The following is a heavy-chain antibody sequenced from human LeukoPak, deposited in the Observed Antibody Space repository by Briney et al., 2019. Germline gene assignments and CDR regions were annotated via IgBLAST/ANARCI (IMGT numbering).Heavy chain of an antibody. CDR2: INPNSGGT. CDR1: GYTFTGYY. D-gene: IGHD3-3*01. V-gene: IGHV1-2*02. Sequence: ASVKVSCKASGYTFTGYYMHWVRQAHGQGLEWMGWINPNSGGTNYAQKFQGRVTMTRDTSISTAYMELSRLRSDDTAVYYCARDRAFWSGSYYFDYWGQGTLVTVSS. J-gene: IGHJ4*02. CDR3: ARDRAFWSGSYYFDY.